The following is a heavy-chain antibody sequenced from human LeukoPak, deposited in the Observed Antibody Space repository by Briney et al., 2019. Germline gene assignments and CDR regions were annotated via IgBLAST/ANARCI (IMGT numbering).Heavy chain of an antibody. J-gene: IGHJ6*02. CDR1: GFTFSSYG. V-gene: IGHV3-33*01. CDR3: ARDRGSREDGMDV. D-gene: IGHD1-26*01. Sequence: GGSLRLSCAASGFTFSSYGMHWVRQAPGQGLEWVAVIWYDGNNKYYADFVKGRFTISRDNSKNPLYLQLNSLRAEDTAVYNCARDRGSREDGMDVWGQGTLVTVSS. CDR2: IWYDGNNK.